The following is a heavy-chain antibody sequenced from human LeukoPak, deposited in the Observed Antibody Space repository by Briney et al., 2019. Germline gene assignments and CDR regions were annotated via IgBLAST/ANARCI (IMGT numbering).Heavy chain of an antibody. D-gene: IGHD4-23*01. J-gene: IGHJ3*02. CDR1: GFTFSNYA. V-gene: IGHV3-33*01. CDR2: IWYDGSYK. Sequence: GRSLRLSCAASGFTFSNYAMHWVRQPPGKGLEWVAIIWYDGSYKYYADSVKGRFTVSRDNSKNTLYLQVNSLTAEDTAVYYCARGNSDAFDIWGQGTMVTASS. CDR3: ARGNSDAFDI.